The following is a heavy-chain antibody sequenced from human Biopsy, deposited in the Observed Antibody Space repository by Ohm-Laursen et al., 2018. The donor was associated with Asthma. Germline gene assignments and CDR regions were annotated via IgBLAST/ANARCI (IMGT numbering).Heavy chain of an antibody. Sequence: GSLRLSCTASGFSFRDYYMSWIRQAPGKGLEWISYISSGGRTIYYADSVKGRFTISRDNAQNLLYLQMSSLRTEDTAGYYCARDNHGCYYYCMDLWGQGTSVTVSS. D-gene: IGHD1-14*01. CDR3: ARDNHGCYYYCMDL. CDR1: GFSFRDYY. J-gene: IGHJ6*02. CDR2: ISSGGRTI. V-gene: IGHV3-11*01.